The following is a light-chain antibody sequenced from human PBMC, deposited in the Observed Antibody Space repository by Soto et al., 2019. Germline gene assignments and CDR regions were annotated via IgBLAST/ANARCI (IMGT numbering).Light chain of an antibody. CDR2: QDT. J-gene: IGLJ2*01. Sequence: SYELTQPPSVSVSPGQTASITCSGDKLGDKYACWYQQKPGQSPVLVVYQDTKRPSGIPERFSGSASGNTATLTISGTQAMDEGDYYCQAWDSSTAVFGGGTKVTVL. V-gene: IGLV3-1*01. CDR3: QAWDSSTAV. CDR1: KLGDKY.